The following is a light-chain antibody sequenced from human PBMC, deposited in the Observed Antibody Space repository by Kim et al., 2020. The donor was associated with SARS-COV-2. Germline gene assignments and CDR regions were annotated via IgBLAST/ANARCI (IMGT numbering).Light chain of an antibody. CDR2: GAS. CDR3: QQYDDWRT. Sequence: AVPPRERVTISCSTSQSVGNKLAWYEHQTGQAPRLLIYGASTRATGIPARFSGSGSGTEFTLIISSLQFEDFAVYFCQQYDDWRTFGQGTKVDIK. J-gene: IGKJ2*01. CDR1: QSVGNK. V-gene: IGKV3-15*01.